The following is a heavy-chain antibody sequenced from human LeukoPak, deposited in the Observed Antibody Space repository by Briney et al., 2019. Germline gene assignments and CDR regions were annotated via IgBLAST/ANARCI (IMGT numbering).Heavy chain of an antibody. CDR2: ISISRTYT. Sequence: GGSLRLSCAASGFTFSDYYMTWVSQPPGKGLEWVSYISISRTYTNYADSVKGRFIISRDNAKNSLYLQMNSLRAEDTAVYYCARLLGGMILAAYWGQGTLVSPSS. D-gene: IGHD3-22*01. CDR3: ARLLGGMILAAY. J-gene: IGHJ4*02. V-gene: IGHV3-11*03. CDR1: GFTFSDYY.